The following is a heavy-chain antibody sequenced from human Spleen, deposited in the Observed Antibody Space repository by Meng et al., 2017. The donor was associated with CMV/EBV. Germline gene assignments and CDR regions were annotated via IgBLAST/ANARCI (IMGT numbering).Heavy chain of an antibody. Sequence: PGLVPPSQTCSSPCTFSGGSGSSGGYYWIWIRQHPGKCLDWFGHIYYSGSTFSNPSLKRRVIISIDTSKNQFSLNLRSVTAADTAVYYCARVSSGWDYFDYWGQGTLVTVSS. CDR1: GGSGSSGGYY. J-gene: IGHJ4*02. D-gene: IGHD6-19*01. V-gene: IGHV4-31*03. CDR3: ARVSSGWDYFDY. CDR2: IYYSGST.